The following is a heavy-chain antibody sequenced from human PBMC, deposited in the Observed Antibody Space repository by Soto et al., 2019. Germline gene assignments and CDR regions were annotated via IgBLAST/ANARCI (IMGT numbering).Heavy chain of an antibody. Sequence: SETLSLTCTVSGGSISSYYWSRIRQPPGKGLEWIGYIYYSGSTNYNPSLKSRVTISVDTSKNQFSLKLSSVAAADTAVYYCAREYSSSPLSRNWFDPWGQGTLVTVSS. V-gene: IGHV4-59*01. CDR1: GGSISSYY. J-gene: IGHJ5*02. D-gene: IGHD6-6*01. CDR2: IYYSGST. CDR3: AREYSSSPLSRNWFDP.